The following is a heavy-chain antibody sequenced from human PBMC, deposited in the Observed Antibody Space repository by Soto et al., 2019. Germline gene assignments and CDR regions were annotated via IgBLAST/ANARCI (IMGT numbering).Heavy chain of an antibody. CDR3: ARANFGKYYDILTGYYYFDY. D-gene: IGHD3-9*01. J-gene: IGHJ4*02. CDR1: GGTFSSYA. V-gene: IGHV1-69*13. Sequence: SVKVSCKASGGTFSSYAISWVRQAPGQGLEWMGGIIPIFGTANYAQKFQGRVTITADESTSTAYMELSSLRSEDTAVYYCARANFGKYYDILTGYYYFDYWGQGTLVTVSS. CDR2: IIPIFGTA.